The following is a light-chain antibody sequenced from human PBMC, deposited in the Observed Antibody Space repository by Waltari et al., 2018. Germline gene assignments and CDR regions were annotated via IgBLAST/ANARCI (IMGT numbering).Light chain of an antibody. CDR1: RSNIGPGSA. V-gene: IGLV1-40*01. J-gene: IGLJ1*01. CDR3: QSYDSSLSGSKV. CDR2: GNS. Sequence: QSVLTQPPSVHGAPGQRVTIPCPGSRSNIGPGSALPCTQQLPGTPPQHHIYGNSNRPSGVPDRFSGSKSGTSASLAITGLQAEDEADYYCQSYDSSLSGSKVFGTGTKVTVL.